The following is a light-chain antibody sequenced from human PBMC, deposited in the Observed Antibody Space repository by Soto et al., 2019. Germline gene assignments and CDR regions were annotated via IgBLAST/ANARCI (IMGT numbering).Light chain of an antibody. CDR2: AAS. CDR1: QGISSY. V-gene: IGKV1-39*01. CDR3: QQSYSTPGT. J-gene: IGKJ5*01. Sequence: DIQMTQSTSTLSASVGDGVTITCQASQGISSYLNWYQQKPGKAPKLLIYAASSLQSGVPSRFSGSGSGTDFTLTISSLQPEHFATYYCQQSYSTPGTFGQGTRLEIK.